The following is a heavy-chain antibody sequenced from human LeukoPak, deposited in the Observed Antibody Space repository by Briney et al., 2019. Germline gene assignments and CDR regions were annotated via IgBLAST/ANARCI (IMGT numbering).Heavy chain of an antibody. D-gene: IGHD2-2*01. Sequence: GGSLRLSCAASGFTFSSYAMSWVRQAPGKGLEWVSAISGSGGSTYYADSVKGRFTISRDNSKNTLYLQMNSLRAEDTAVYYCARGSKGTSCINYWGQGTLVTVSS. CDR1: GFTFSSYA. CDR2: ISGSGGST. V-gene: IGHV3-23*01. J-gene: IGHJ4*02. CDR3: ARGSKGTSCINY.